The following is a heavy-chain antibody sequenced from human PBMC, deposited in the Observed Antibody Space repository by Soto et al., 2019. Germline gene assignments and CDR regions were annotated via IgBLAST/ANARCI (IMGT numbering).Heavy chain of an antibody. CDR3: ATSHSSGWSSYYYYGMDV. D-gene: IGHD6-19*01. V-gene: IGHV1-24*01. Sequence: ASVQVSCKVSGYTLTELSMHWVRQAPGKGLEWMGGFDPEDGETIYAQKFQGRVTMTEDTSTDTAYMELSSLRSEDTAVYYCATSHSSGWSSYYYYGMDVWGQGTTVTVSS. CDR2: FDPEDGET. J-gene: IGHJ6*02. CDR1: GYTLTELS.